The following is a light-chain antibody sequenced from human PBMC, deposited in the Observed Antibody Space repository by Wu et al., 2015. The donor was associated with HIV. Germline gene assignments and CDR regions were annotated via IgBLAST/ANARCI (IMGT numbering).Light chain of an antibody. J-gene: IGKJ3*01. Sequence: DIQMTQSPSSLSASVGDRVTITCQASLDVSKYLNWYQHKPGKAPKLLIYDASNLETGVPSTFSGSGSGTHFTFTINNPKPEDVATYYCQQYDVLPITFGPGTKVDI. CDR1: LDVSKY. V-gene: IGKV1-33*01. CDR3: QQYDVLPIT. CDR2: DAS.